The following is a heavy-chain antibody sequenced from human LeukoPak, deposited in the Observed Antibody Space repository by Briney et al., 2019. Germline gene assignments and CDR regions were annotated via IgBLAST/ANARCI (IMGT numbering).Heavy chain of an antibody. Sequence: SETLSLTCTVSSGSIGSSSNYWGWIRQAPGKGLEWIGNVYYSGSTFYNPSLKSRVTISVNTSKNQFSLKLRHVTAADTAIYYCARASFNVVFGNWFDPWGQGTLVTVSS. CDR1: SGSIGSSSNY. J-gene: IGHJ5*02. D-gene: IGHD2-8*01. V-gene: IGHV4-39*01. CDR2: VYYSGST. CDR3: ARASFNVVFGNWFDP.